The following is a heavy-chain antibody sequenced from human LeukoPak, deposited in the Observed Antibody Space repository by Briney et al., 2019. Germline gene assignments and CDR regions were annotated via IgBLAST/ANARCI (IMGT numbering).Heavy chain of an antibody. CDR2: IYNSGST. CDR1: GGSISSYH. D-gene: IGHD5-18*01. V-gene: IGHV4-59*01. Sequence: SETLSLTCTVSGGSISSYHWTWIRQPPGKGLEWIGYIYNSGSTNYNPSLKSRVTISVDTSKNQFSLKLSSVTPADTAVYYCAREFRGYSFSGWFDPWGQGTLVTVSS. CDR3: AREFRGYSFSGWFDP. J-gene: IGHJ5*02.